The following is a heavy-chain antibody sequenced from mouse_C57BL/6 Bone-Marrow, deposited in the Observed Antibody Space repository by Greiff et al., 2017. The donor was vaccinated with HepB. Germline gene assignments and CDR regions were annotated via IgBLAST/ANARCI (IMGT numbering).Heavy chain of an antibody. Sequence: QVQLQQPGAELVMPGASVKLSCKASGYTFTSYWMHWVKQRPGQGLEWIGEIDPSDSYTNYNQKLKGKSTLTVDKSSSTAYMQLSSLTSEDSAVYYCARIYYYGSSYNWYFDVWGTGTTVTVSS. CDR2: IDPSDSYT. D-gene: IGHD1-1*01. J-gene: IGHJ1*03. V-gene: IGHV1-69*01. CDR3: ARIYYYGSSYNWYFDV. CDR1: GYTFTSYW.